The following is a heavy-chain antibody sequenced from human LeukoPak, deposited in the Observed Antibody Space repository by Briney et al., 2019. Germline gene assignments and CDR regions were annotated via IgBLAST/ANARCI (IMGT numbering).Heavy chain of an antibody. Sequence: GGSLRLSCAASGFTFSGSTMHWFRQASGKGLEWVGHIRSRAHNYATAYAASVKGRFTISRDDSKNTAYLQMNSLKTEDTAVYYCTGPITAGGMGKSWGQGTLVTVSS. CDR2: IRSRAHNYAT. V-gene: IGHV3-73*01. CDR3: TGPITAGGMGKS. CDR1: GFTFSGST. J-gene: IGHJ5*02. D-gene: IGHD6-13*01.